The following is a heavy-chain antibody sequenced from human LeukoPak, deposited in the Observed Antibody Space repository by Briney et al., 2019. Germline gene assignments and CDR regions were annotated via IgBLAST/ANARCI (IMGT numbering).Heavy chain of an antibody. CDR2: IGAAGGHI. V-gene: IGHV3-21*01. J-gene: IGHJ3*01. CDR1: GFTFSAYS. D-gene: IGHD6-19*01. CDR3: VRVGSGATRADTLDL. Sequence: PGGSLRLSCAASGFTFSAYSMNWVRQAPGEGLEWVSSIGAAGGHIYYTDSMKGRFTISRDNAKSSLFLQMNSLRAEDTGIYYCVRVGSGATRADTLDLWGQGTMVTASS.